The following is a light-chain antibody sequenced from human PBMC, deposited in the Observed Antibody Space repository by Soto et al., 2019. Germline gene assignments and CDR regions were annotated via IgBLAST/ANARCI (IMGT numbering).Light chain of an antibody. J-gene: IGKJ1*01. CDR2: DAS. V-gene: IGKV1-5*01. CDR3: QQYNSYWT. CDR1: QSISSW. Sequence: DIQMTQSPSTLSASVGDRVTITCRASQSISSWLAWYHQKPVKAPKLLIYDASSLESGVPSRFSGSGSGTEFTLTISSLQPDDFATYYCQQYNSYWTFGQGTKVDIK.